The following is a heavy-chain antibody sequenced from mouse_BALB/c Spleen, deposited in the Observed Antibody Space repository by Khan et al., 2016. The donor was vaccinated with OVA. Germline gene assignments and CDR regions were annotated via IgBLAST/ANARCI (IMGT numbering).Heavy chain of an antibody. J-gene: IGHJ3*01. CDR2: VNPNTDNI. CDR3: ARGYDIFAS. V-gene: IGHV1-26*01. D-gene: IGHD2-14*01. CDR1: GYSFTLYY. Sequence: VQLKESGPDLVKPGASVKISCKASGYSFTLYYMSWVKQSHGKSLEWIGRVNPNTDNINYNQEFKGKATLTVDKSSNTAYMELRSLTSEDSAVDFCARGYDIFASWGQGTLVTVSA.